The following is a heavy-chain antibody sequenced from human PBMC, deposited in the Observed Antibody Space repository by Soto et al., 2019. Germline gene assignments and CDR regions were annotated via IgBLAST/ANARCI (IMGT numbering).Heavy chain of an antibody. J-gene: IGHJ4*02. CDR1: GGSISSTNW. D-gene: IGHD1-26*01. CDR2: IYHSGST. CDR3: ARGGTGSIDY. V-gene: IGHV4-4*02. Sequence: PSETLSLTCAVSGGSISSTNWWSRVRQPPGQGLDWIGEIYHSGSTNYNPSLKSRLTISVDKSKNQFSLKLSSVTAADTAVYYWARGGTGSIDYWGQGTLVTVSS.